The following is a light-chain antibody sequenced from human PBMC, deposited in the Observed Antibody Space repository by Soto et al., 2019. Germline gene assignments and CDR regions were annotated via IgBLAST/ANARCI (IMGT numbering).Light chain of an antibody. J-gene: IGKJ4*01. Sequence: EIVMTQSPATLSVSPGERATLSCRASQSVYSNLAWYQQKHGQAPRLLIYVASTRATGIPARFSGSGSGTEFILTISSLQSEDFAVYYCQQYNTWPLTFGGGTRVEIK. CDR3: QQYNTWPLT. V-gene: IGKV3-15*01. CDR1: QSVYSN. CDR2: VAS.